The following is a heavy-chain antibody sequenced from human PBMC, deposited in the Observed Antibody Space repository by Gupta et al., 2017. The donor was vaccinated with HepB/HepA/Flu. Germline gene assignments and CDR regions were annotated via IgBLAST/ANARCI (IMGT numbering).Heavy chain of an antibody. CDR3: ARIASAFYFDY. Sequence: EVQLVESGGGLVQPGGSLRLSCAASGFTFSDHFIDWVRQAPGRGLEWVGRIRNKANSYTTEYAASVKGRFTISRDGSKDSLYLQMNSLKTEDTAVYYCARIASAFYFDYWGQGTVVTVSS. CDR2: IRNKANSYTT. V-gene: IGHV3-72*01. CDR1: GFTFSDHF. D-gene: IGHD2-21*01. J-gene: IGHJ4*02.